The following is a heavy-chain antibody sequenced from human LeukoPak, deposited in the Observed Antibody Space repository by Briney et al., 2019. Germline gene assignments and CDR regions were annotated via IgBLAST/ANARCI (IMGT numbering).Heavy chain of an antibody. Sequence: GGSLRLSCAASGLTFSSHGMSWVRQAPGKGLEWVAVISGSGRNTYYADSVKGRFTISRDNSNNTLYLQMNSLRAEDTAVYYCAKVVQYTASTGTGLDYWGRGTLVTVSS. CDR2: ISGSGRNT. CDR1: GLTFSSHG. D-gene: IGHD6-13*01. CDR3: AKVVQYTASTGTGLDY. J-gene: IGHJ4*02. V-gene: IGHV3-23*01.